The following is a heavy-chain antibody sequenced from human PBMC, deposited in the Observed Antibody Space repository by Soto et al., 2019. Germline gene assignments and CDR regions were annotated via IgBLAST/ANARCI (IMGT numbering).Heavy chain of an antibody. J-gene: IGHJ2*01. D-gene: IGHD3-3*01. Sequence: QVQLVQSGAEVKKPGSSVKVSCKASGGTFSSYTISWVRQAPGQGLEWMGRIIPILGIANYAQKFQGGVTITADKSTSTAYMELSSLRSEDTAVYYCAREIAFFGVVKPPRNWYFDLWGRGTLVTVSS. CDR2: IIPILGIA. CDR3: AREIAFFGVVKPPRNWYFDL. V-gene: IGHV1-69*08. CDR1: GGTFSSYT.